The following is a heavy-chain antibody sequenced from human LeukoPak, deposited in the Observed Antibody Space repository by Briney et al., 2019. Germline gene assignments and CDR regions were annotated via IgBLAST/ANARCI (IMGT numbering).Heavy chain of an antibody. CDR2: ISGSGGST. Sequence: GGSLRLSCAASGFTFSSYAMSWVRQAPGKGLEWVSAISGSGGSTYYADSVKGRFTISRDNSKNTLYLQMNSLRAEDTAVYYCAKEERYYYDSSGYYEDAFDIWGQGTMVTVSS. D-gene: IGHD3-22*01. V-gene: IGHV3-23*01. J-gene: IGHJ3*02. CDR3: AKEERYYYDSSGYYEDAFDI. CDR1: GFTFSSYA.